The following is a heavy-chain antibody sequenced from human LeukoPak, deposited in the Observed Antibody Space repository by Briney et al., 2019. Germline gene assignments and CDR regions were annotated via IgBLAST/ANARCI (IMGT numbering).Heavy chain of an antibody. CDR1: GYSFSAYY. V-gene: IGHV1-8*02. CDR3: ARGYGSRASRGAFDI. Sequence: ASVRVSCKASGYSFSAYYMVWVRQAPGQGLEWMGWMNPNSGNTGYAQKFQGRVTMTRNTSISTAYMELSSLRSEDTAVYYCARGYGSRASRGAFDIWGQGTMVTVSS. D-gene: IGHD4-17*01. J-gene: IGHJ3*02. CDR2: MNPNSGNT.